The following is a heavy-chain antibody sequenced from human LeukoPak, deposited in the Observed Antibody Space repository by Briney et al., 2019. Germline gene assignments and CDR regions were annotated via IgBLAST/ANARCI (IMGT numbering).Heavy chain of an antibody. V-gene: IGHV4-31*03. D-gene: IGHD2-15*01. J-gene: IGHJ5*02. Sequence: SETLSLTCTVSGGSISSGGYYWSWVRQHPGKGLEWIGYIYYSGSTYYNPSLKSRVTISVDTSKNQFSLKLSSVTAADTAVYYCARAMTVAATPNWFDPWGQGTLVTVSS. CDR2: IYYSGST. CDR3: ARAMTVAATPNWFDP. CDR1: GGSISSGGYY.